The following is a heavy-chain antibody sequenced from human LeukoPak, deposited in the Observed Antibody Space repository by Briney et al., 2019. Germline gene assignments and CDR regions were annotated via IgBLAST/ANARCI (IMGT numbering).Heavy chain of an antibody. J-gene: IGHJ4*02. D-gene: IGHD1-1*01. CDR1: GGSFSGYS. CDR2: INHSGST. V-gene: IGHV4-34*01. Sequence: PSETLSLTCAVYGGSFSGYSWSWIRQPPGKGLEWIGEINHSGSTNYNPSLKSRVTISVDTSKNQFPLKLSSVTAADTAVYYCVRGQRTGFDYWGQGTLVTVSS. CDR3: VRGQRTGFDY.